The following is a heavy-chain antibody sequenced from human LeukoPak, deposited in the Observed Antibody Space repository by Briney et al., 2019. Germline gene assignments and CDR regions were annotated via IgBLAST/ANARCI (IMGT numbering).Heavy chain of an antibody. V-gene: IGHV4-39*07. Sequence: SETLSLTCTVSGGSISSGGYYWGWIRQPPGKGLEWIGNIYYSGSTYYNSSLESRVTISVDTSKNQFSLKLSSVTAADTAVYYCAREGDYYDSSGPFDYWGQGTLVTVSS. CDR3: AREGDYYDSSGPFDY. J-gene: IGHJ4*02. D-gene: IGHD3-22*01. CDR1: GGSISSGGYY. CDR2: IYYSGST.